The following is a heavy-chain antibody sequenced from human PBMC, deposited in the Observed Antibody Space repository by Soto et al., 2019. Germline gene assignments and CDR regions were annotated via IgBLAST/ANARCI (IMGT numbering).Heavy chain of an antibody. Sequence: HPGGSLRLSCAASGFSLSNYAMHWVRQTPGKGLEWVAVISSDGSNKYYADSVKGRFTFSRDNSKNTLYLQMNSLSAEDTAVFYCARDYFGGKPYNSYYGMDVWGHGTTVTFSS. CDR2: ISSDGSNK. J-gene: IGHJ6*02. D-gene: IGHD2-15*01. V-gene: IGHV3-30-3*01. CDR3: ARDYFGGKPYNSYYGMDV. CDR1: GFSLSNYA.